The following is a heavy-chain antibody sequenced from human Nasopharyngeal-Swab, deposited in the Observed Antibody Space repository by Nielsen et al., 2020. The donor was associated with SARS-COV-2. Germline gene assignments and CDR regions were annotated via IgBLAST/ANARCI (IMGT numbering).Heavy chain of an antibody. V-gene: IGHV4-39*07. CDR2: IYHSGST. Sequence: SETLSLTCTVSGGSISSSGYYWGWIRQPPGKGLEWIGSIYHSGSTYYNPSLKSRVTISVDTSKNQFSLKLSSVTAADTAVYYCARDQTVGAYDYWGQGTLVTVSS. J-gene: IGHJ4*02. CDR3: ARDQTVGAYDY. CDR1: GGSISSSGYY. D-gene: IGHD1-26*01.